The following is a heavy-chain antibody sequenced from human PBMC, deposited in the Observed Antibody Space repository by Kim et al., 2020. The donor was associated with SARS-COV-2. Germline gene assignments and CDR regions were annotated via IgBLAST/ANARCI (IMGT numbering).Heavy chain of an antibody. D-gene: IGHD6-19*01. V-gene: IGHV3-23*01. Sequence: GGSLRLSCAASGFTFSSYAMSWVRQAPGKGLEWVSAISGSGGSTYYADSVKGRFTISRDNSKNTLYLQMNSLRAEDTAVYYCAKDLYSSGWYEYYYYGMDVWGQGTTVTVSS. J-gene: IGHJ6*02. CDR3: AKDLYSSGWYEYYYYGMDV. CDR1: GFTFSSYA. CDR2: ISGSGGST.